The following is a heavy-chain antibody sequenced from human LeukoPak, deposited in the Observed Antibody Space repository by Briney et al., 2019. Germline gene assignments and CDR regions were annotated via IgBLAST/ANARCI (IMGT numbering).Heavy chain of an antibody. J-gene: IGHJ4*02. D-gene: IGHD3-22*01. CDR1: GFTLRGHY. Sequence: GALRPSWSASGFTLRGHYMSWIRQAPGKGLEGGSYISSSGNTIYYADSVKGRFTISRDNSKNTLYLQMNSLRAEDTAVYYCAKDTLSYSSGPSDYWGQGTLVTVSS. CDR2: ISSSGNTI. V-gene: IGHV3-11*01. CDR3: AKDTLSYSSGPSDY.